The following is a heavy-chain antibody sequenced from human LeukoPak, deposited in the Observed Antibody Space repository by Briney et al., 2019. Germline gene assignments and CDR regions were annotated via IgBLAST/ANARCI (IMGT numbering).Heavy chain of an antibody. CDR3: ARGYWGSSGLDY. CDR1: GGSISSSSYY. Sequence: SETLSLTCTVSGGSISSSSYYWGWIRQPPGKGLEWIGSIYYSGSTYYNPSLKSRVTISVDTSKNQFSLKLSSVTAADTAVYYCARGYWGSSGLDYWGQGTLVTVSS. CDR2: IYYSGST. V-gene: IGHV4-39*01. J-gene: IGHJ4*02. D-gene: IGHD3-16*01.